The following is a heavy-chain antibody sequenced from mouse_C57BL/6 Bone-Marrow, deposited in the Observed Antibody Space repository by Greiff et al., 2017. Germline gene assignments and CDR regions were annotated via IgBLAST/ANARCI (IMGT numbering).Heavy chain of an antibody. D-gene: IGHD1-1*01. CDR2: IDPSDSYT. J-gene: IGHJ1*03. V-gene: IGHV1-69*01. CDR3: AILLRYTFDV. CDR1: GYTFTSYW. Sequence: QVQLQQPGAELVMPGASVKLSCKASGYTFTSYWMHWVKQRPGQGLEWIGEIDPSDSYTNYNQKFKGKSTLTVDKSSSTAYMQLSSLSSEDSAVYYCAILLRYTFDVWGTGTTVTVSS.